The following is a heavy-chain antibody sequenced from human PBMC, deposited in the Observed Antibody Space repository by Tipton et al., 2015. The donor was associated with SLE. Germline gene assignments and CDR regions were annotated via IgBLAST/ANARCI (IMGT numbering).Heavy chain of an antibody. V-gene: IGHV4-34*08. J-gene: IGHJ3*02. CDR3: ARMGGDIVVVTAASDAFDI. D-gene: IGHD2-21*02. Sequence: LRLSCAASGFTFSSYEMNWVRQAPGKGLEWVGEINHSGSTNYNPSLKSRVTISVDTSKNQFSLKLSSVTAADTAVYYCARMGGDIVVVTAASDAFDIWGQGTMVTVSS. CDR2: INHSGST. CDR1: GFTFSSYE.